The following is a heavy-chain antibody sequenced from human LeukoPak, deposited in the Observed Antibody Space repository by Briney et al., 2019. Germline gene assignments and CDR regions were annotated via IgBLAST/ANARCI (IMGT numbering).Heavy chain of an antibody. D-gene: IGHD3-10*01. CDR3: ARDLGPSRGFDY. V-gene: IGHV4-59*02. Sequence: SETLSHTCTVSGASVSPYYWSWIRQPPGKGLEWIGYVFYTGSTTYNPSLKSRLTIPVDTSKSQFSLKLNSVTAADTAVYYCARDLGPSRGFDYWGRGTLVTVSS. J-gene: IGHJ4*02. CDR2: VFYTGST. CDR1: GASVSPYY.